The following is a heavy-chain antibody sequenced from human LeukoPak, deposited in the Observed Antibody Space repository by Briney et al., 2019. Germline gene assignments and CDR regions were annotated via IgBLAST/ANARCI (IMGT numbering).Heavy chain of an antibody. Sequence: PGGSLRLSCAASGFTFSGSAMHWVRQASGKGLEWVGCIRSKANSYATAYAASVKGRFTISRDDSKNTAYLQMNSLKTEDTAVYYCTSTYYYGSGTIDYWGQGTLVTVSS. CDR2: IRSKANSYAT. D-gene: IGHD3-10*01. CDR1: GFTFSGSA. J-gene: IGHJ4*02. V-gene: IGHV3-73*01. CDR3: TSTYYYGSGTIDY.